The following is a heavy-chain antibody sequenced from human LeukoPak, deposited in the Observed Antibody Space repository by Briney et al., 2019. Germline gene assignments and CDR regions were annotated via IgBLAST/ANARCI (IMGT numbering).Heavy chain of an antibody. CDR3: ARRGAFAIGI. J-gene: IGHJ3*02. CDR2: INHSGST. V-gene: IGHV4-34*01. Sequence: SETLSLTCAVYGGSFSGYYWSWIRQPPGKGLEWIGEINHSGSTNYNPSLKSRVTISVDTSKNQLSLKLGSVTAADTAVYYCARRGAFAIGIWGQGTMVTVSS. CDR1: GGSFSGYY.